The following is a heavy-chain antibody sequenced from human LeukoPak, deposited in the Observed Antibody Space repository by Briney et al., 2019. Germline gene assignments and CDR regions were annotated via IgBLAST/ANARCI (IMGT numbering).Heavy chain of an antibody. J-gene: IGHJ6*04. V-gene: IGHV3-74*01. CDR2: INSDGSST. D-gene: IGHD5-18*01. CDR3: ERDDTASFKV. CDR1: GFTFSSCW. Sequence: PGGSLRLSCAASGFTFSSCWMHWVRQDPGKGLVWVSRINSDGSSTSYADSVKGRFTISRDNAKNTLYLQMNSLKAEDTAVYYCERDDTASFKVWGKGTTVTVSS.